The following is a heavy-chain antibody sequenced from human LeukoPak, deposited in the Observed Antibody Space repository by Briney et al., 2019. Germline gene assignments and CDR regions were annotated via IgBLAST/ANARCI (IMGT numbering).Heavy chain of an antibody. V-gene: IGHV3-23*01. J-gene: IGHJ6*03. D-gene: IGHD2-15*01. CDR2: ISGGGGST. CDR3: AKNGDRGAYCSGGSCYPYYYYYMDV. CDR1: GFTFSSYG. Sequence: GGSLRLSCAASGFTFSSYGMSWVRQAPGRGLGWVSAISGGGGSTYYADSVKGRFTIYRDNSKNTLYLKMNSLRAEDTAVYYCAKNGDRGAYCSGGSCYPYYYYYMDVWGKGTTVTISS.